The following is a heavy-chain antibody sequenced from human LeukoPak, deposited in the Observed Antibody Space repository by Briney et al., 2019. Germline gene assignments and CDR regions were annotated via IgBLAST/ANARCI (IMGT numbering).Heavy chain of an antibody. Sequence: GGSPRLSCAASGFTFSSYGMHWVRQAPGKGLEWVAVISYDGSNKYYADSVKGRFTISRDNAKNSLYLQMNSLRAEDTAVYYCARSPNYKGYFDYWGQGTLVTVSS. CDR3: ARSPNYKGYFDY. CDR2: ISYDGSNK. D-gene: IGHD3-10*01. V-gene: IGHV3-30*03. J-gene: IGHJ4*02. CDR1: GFTFSSYG.